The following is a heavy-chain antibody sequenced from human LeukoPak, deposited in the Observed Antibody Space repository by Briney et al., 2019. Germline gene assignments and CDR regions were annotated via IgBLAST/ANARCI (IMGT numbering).Heavy chain of an antibody. CDR3: ARGYWFYFDY. V-gene: IGHV4-61*02. Sequence: SETLSLTCTVSGGSISSGSYYWSWIRQPAGKGLEWIGRIYIRGSASYNPALKSRVTISVDTSKNQFSLKLSSVTAADTAVYYCARGYWFYFDYWGQGTLVTVSS. D-gene: IGHD2-8*02. CDR2: IYIRGSA. J-gene: IGHJ4*02. CDR1: GGSISSGSYY.